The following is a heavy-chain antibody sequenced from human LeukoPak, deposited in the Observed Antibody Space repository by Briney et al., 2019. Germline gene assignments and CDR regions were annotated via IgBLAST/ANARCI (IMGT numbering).Heavy chain of an antibody. CDR1: GFTFSTYW. CDR2: ISSSGSTI. D-gene: IGHD3-3*01. V-gene: IGHV3-48*04. CDR3: ARMYGSIFGVVIKTYYYYYMDV. Sequence: PGGSLRLSCAASGFTFSTYWMSWVRQAPGKGLEWVSYISSSGSTIYYADSVKGRFTISRDNAKNSLYLQMNSLRAEDTAVYYCARMYGSIFGVVIKTYYYYYMDVWGKGTTVTVSS. J-gene: IGHJ6*03.